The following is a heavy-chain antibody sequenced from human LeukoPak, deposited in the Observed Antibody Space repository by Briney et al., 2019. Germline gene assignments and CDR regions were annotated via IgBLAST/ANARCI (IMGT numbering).Heavy chain of an antibody. J-gene: IGHJ2*01. CDR3: ARGSTVVTPWWYFDL. D-gene: IGHD4-23*01. CDR2: IYHSGST. Sequence: PSETLSLTCAVSGGSISSGGSYWSWVRQPPGKGLEWIGEIYHSGSTNYNPSLKSRVTISVVKSKNQFSLKLSSVTAADTAVYYCARGSTVVTPWWYFDLWGRGTLVTVSS. CDR1: GGSISSGGSY. V-gene: IGHV4-30-2*01.